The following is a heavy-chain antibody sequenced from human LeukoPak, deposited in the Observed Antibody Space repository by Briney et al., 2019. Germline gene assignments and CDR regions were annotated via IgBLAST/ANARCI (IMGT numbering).Heavy chain of an antibody. Sequence: GESLKISCKGSGYSFTSYWIGWVRQMPGKGLEWMGILYPRDSDTIYSPSFQGQVTISADKSISTAYLQWSSLKASDTAMYYCARLPGIAAANKQSFDYWGQGTLVTVSS. CDR3: ARLPGIAAANKQSFDY. J-gene: IGHJ4*02. D-gene: IGHD6-13*01. CDR1: GYSFTSYW. CDR2: LYPRDSDT. V-gene: IGHV5-51*01.